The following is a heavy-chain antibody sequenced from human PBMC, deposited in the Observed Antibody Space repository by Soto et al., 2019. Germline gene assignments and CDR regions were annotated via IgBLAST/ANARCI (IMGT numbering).Heavy chain of an antibody. Sequence: SETLSLTCTVSGGSISSFCWSWIRQTPGKGLEWIGYIYDSGSSYYNPSLKSRVTLSLDTSKNQFSLKLTSVTAADAAVYYCASYSSGLYPFFDNWGQGTLVTVSS. V-gene: IGHV4-59*01. CDR3: ASYSSGLYPFFDN. D-gene: IGHD3-10*01. CDR2: IYDSGSS. J-gene: IGHJ4*02. CDR1: GGSISSFC.